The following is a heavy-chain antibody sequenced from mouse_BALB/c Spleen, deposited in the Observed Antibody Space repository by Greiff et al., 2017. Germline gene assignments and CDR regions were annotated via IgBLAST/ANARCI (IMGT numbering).Heavy chain of an antibody. CDR2: ISDGGSYT. V-gene: IGHV5-4*02. CDR3: ARERGLRRAMDY. D-gene: IGHD2-4*01. Sequence: EVQLQESGGGLVKPGGSLKLSCAASGFTFSDYYMDWVRQTPEKRLEWVATISDGGSYTYYPDSVKGRFTISRDNAKNNLYLQMSSLKSEDTAMYYCARERGLRRAMDYWGQGTSVTVSS. CDR1: GFTFSDYY. J-gene: IGHJ4*01.